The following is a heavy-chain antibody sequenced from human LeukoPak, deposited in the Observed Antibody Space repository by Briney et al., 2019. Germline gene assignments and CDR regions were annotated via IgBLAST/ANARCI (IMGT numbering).Heavy chain of an antibody. Sequence: AGGSLRLSCAASGFTFSSYWMHWVRQAPGKGLVWVSRINSDGSSTSYADSVKGRFTISRDNAKNTLYLQMNSLRAEDTAVYYCASPDYGDYGIGAFDIWGQGTMVTVSS. V-gene: IGHV3-74*01. CDR1: GFTFSSYW. CDR3: ASPDYGDYGIGAFDI. J-gene: IGHJ3*02. CDR2: INSDGSST. D-gene: IGHD4-17*01.